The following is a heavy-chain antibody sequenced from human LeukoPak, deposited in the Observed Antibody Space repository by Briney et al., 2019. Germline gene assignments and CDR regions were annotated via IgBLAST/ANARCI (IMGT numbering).Heavy chain of an antibody. J-gene: IGHJ4*02. CDR1: GGSISSSSYY. Sequence: PAETLSLTCTDSGGSISSSSYYWGWIRQPPGKGLEWLGSMNYRGSTYYNPSLKSRVTISVDTSKNQFSLKLSSVTAADTAVYYCARADYDSSGYYFRVFDYWGQGTLVTVSS. CDR3: ARADYDSSGYYFRVFDY. CDR2: MNYRGST. V-gene: IGHV4-39*07. D-gene: IGHD3-22*01.